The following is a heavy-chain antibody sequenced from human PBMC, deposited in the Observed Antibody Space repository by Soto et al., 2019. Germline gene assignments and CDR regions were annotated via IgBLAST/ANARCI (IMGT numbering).Heavy chain of an antibody. D-gene: IGHD6-19*01. CDR3: EWLRHTPYTSLLDV. V-gene: IGHV1-69*01. CDR1: GGPFSTSE. Sequence: QVQLVQSGAEVKKPGSSVTVSCKASGGPFSTSEISWVRQAPGQGLEWVGGIITLLGTANYAQKFQGRVTLVADESSRTAYLELSSLRSADMALYFCEWLRHTPYTSLLDVWGQGTTVPVSS. J-gene: IGHJ6*02. CDR2: IITLLGTA.